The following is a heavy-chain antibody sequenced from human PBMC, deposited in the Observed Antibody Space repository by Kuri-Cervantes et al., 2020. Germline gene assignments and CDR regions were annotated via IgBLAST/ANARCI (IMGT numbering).Heavy chain of an antibody. J-gene: IGHJ6*03. Sequence: GGSLRLSCAASGFTFRSYWMHWVRQAPGRGLVWVSRINIDGNSRSYAESVKGRFTISRDNSKNTLYLQMNSLRAEDTAVYYCAKDPYSSSAAYYYYYYMDVWGKGTTVTVSS. V-gene: IGHV3-74*01. D-gene: IGHD6-6*01. CDR2: INIDGNSR. CDR1: GFTFRSYW. CDR3: AKDPYSSSAAYYYYYYMDV.